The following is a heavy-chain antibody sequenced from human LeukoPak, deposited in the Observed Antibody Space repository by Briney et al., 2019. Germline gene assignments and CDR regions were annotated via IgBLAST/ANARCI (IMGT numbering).Heavy chain of an antibody. Sequence: MTSETLSLTCTVSGGSISSSSYYWGWIRQPPGKGLEWIGSIYYSGSTYYNPSLKSRVTISVDTSKNQFSLKLSSVTAADTAVYYCARLRFGELVDYWGQGTLVTVSS. CDR3: ARLRFGELVDY. D-gene: IGHD3-10*01. CDR1: GGSISSSSYY. J-gene: IGHJ4*02. CDR2: IYYSGST. V-gene: IGHV4-39*07.